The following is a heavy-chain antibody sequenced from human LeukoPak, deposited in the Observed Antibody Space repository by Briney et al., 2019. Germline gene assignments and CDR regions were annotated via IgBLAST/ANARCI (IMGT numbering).Heavy chain of an antibody. V-gene: IGHV4-34*01. CDR3: ARDRDGGNFDY. Sequence: SETLSLTCAVYGGSFSGYYWSWIRQPPGKGLEWIGEINHSGSTNYNPSLKSRVTIPVDTSKNQFSLKLSSVTAADTAVYYCARDRDGGNFDYWGQGTLVTVSS. CDR1: GGSFSGYY. D-gene: IGHD3-16*01. J-gene: IGHJ4*02. CDR2: INHSGST.